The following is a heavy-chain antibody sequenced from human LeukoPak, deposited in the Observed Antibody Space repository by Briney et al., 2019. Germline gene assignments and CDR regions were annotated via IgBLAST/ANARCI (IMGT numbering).Heavy chain of an antibody. J-gene: IGHJ4*02. CDR1: GFTFSSST. CDR2: IVSNGGST. V-gene: IGHV3-64D*06. Sequence: GGSLRLSCSASGFTFSSSTMHWVRQAPGKGLEYVSAIVSNGGSTYYADSVRGRFTISRDNSKNTLYLQMSSLRAEDTAVYYCVKPSGYSGYGYFFDYWGQGTLVTVSS. CDR3: VKPSGYSGYGYFFDY. D-gene: IGHD5-12*01.